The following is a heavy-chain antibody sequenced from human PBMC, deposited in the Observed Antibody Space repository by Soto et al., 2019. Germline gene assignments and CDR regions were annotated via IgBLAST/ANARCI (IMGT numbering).Heavy chain of an antibody. CDR3: VRIMTTVTTGELDP. CDR2: INPNSGAT. J-gene: IGHJ5*02. CDR1: GYTFTAYY. D-gene: IGHD4-17*01. V-gene: IGHV1-2*02. Sequence: ASVKVSCKVSGYTFTAYYLHWFRQAPGQGLEWMGWINPNSGATNIAQKFQGRITMTRDTSISTAYMELSSLRSDDTAVYYCVRIMTTVTTGELDPWGQGTLVTVSS.